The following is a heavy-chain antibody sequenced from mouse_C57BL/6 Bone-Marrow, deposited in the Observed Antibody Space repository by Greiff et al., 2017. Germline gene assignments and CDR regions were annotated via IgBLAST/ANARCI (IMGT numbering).Heavy chain of an antibody. CDR2: IHPSDSDT. V-gene: IGHV1-74*01. CDR3: ARGMEGNYLYYYAMDY. J-gene: IGHJ4*01. CDR1: GYTFTSYW. D-gene: IGHD2-1*01. Sequence: QVQLQQPGAELVKPGASVKVSCKASGYTFTSYWMHWVKQRPGQGLEWIGRIHPSDSDTNYNQKFKGKATLTVDKSSSTAYMQLSSLTSEDSAVYYGARGMEGNYLYYYAMDYWGQGTSVTVSS.